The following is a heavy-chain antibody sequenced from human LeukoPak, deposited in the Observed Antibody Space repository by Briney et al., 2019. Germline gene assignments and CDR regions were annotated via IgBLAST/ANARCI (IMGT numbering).Heavy chain of an antibody. CDR3: ARETHYSSSGRSFDY. CDR1: GYTFTGYY. CDR2: INPNSGGT. J-gene: IGHJ4*02. Sequence: ASVKVSCKASGYTFTGYYMHWVRQAPGQGLEWMGWINPNSGGTNYAQKFQGRVTMTRDTSISTAYMELSRLRSDDTAVYYCARETHYSSSGRSFDYWGQGTLVTVSS. V-gene: IGHV1-2*02. D-gene: IGHD3-10*01.